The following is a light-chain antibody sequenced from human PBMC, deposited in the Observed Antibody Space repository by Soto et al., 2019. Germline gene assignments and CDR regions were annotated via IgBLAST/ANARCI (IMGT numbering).Light chain of an antibody. CDR2: GAS. CDR1: QSVSSN. J-gene: IGKJ1*01. V-gene: IGKV3-15*01. CDR3: QQYNNWPPWT. Sequence: EIVMTQSLATLSVSPGERATLSCRASQSVSSNLAWYQQKPGQAPRLLIYGASTRATGIPARFSGSGSGTEFTLTISSLQSEDFAVYYCQQYNNWPPWTFGQGTKWIS.